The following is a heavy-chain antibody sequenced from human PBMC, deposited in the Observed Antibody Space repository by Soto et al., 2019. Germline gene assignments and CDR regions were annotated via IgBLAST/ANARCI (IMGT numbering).Heavy chain of an antibody. CDR3: VGGQYSFGY. Sequence: QVQLVESRGGVVQPGRSLRLSCAASGFPFSSYGMHWVREAPGKGLEWVAVISYDGSNKYYADSVKGRFTSSRANSASTLSLQRNSLSPEDTALYYCVGGQYSFGYRSQGILGTVS. CDR2: ISYDGSNK. CDR1: GFPFSSYG. J-gene: IGHJ4*02. D-gene: IGHD3-10*01. V-gene: IGHV3-30*03.